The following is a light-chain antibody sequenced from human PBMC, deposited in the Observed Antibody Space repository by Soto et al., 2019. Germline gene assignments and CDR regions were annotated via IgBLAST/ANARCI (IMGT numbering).Light chain of an antibody. CDR2: GPS. CDR3: HQYGSSPRT. V-gene: IGKV3-20*01. CDR1: QSVSSTY. Sequence: EIVLTQSPGTLSLSPGERATLSCRASQSVSSTYLAWYQHKPGQAPRLLIYGPSSRAAGIPDRFSGSGSGTDFTLTISSLQSEDFAVYYCHQYGSSPRTFGQGTRLEI. J-gene: IGKJ5*01.